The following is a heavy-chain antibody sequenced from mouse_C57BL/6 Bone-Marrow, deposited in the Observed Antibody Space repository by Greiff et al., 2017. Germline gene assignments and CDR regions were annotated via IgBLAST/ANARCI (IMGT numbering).Heavy chain of an antibody. CDR1: GYTFTDYY. J-gene: IGHJ3*01. V-gene: IGHV1-76*01. D-gene: IGHD2-3*01. CDR3: AGDGYYPFAY. Sequence: VQLQESGAELVRPGASVKLSCKASGYTFTDYYINWVKQRPGQGLEWIARIYPGSGNTYYNEKFKGKATLTAEKSSSTAYMQLSSLTSEDSAVYFCAGDGYYPFAYWGQGTLVTVSA. CDR2: IYPGSGNT.